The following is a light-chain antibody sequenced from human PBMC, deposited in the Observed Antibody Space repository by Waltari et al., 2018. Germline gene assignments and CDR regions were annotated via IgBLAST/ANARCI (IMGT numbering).Light chain of an antibody. J-gene: IGKJ3*01. Sequence: DIAMTQSPLSLPVTPGEPASISCRSTQSLLHSSGNNFLDWYLQKPGQSPQLLIYLGSNRASGVPDRFSGSGSGTDFTLKISRVEAEDVGVYYCMQALQTPFTFGPGTKVDIK. CDR1: QSLLHSSGNNF. V-gene: IGKV2-28*01. CDR3: MQALQTPFT. CDR2: LGS.